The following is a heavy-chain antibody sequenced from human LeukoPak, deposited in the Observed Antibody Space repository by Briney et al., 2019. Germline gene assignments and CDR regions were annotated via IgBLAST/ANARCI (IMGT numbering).Heavy chain of an antibody. D-gene: IGHD3-3*01. CDR1: GYTFTSYD. CDR2: MNPNIGNT. J-gene: IGHJ6*03. V-gene: IGHV1-8*01. CDR3: ARADYDFWSGPRRVYYYYMDV. Sequence: GASVKVSCKASGYTFTSYDINWVRQATGQGLEWMGWMNPNIGNTGYAQKFQGRVTMTRDTSISTAYMELSSLRSEDTAVYYCARADYDFWSGPRRVYYYYMDVWGRGTTVTGSS.